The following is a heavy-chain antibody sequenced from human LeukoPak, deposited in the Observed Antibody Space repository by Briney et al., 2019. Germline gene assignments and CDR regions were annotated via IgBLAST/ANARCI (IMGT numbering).Heavy chain of an antibody. D-gene: IGHD1-26*01. CDR2: ISGSGYYS. J-gene: IGHJ4*02. Sequence: GGSLRLSCAASGFTFSSYAMHWVRQAPGKGLEWVSVISGSGYYSYYADSVKGRFTVSRDNSKTTLYLQMNSLRADDTAVYYCAKGGPTGSNYFDFWGQGTLVTVSS. CDR3: AKGGPTGSNYFDF. CDR1: GFTFSSYA. V-gene: IGHV3-23*01.